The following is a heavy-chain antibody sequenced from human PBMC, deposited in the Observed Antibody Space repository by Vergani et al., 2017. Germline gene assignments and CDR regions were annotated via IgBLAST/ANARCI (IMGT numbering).Heavy chain of an antibody. V-gene: IGHV4-34*01. J-gene: IGHJ4*02. D-gene: IGHD2-8*01. CDR3: ARALRYCTNGVCYSRAHFDY. Sequence: QVQLQQWGAGLLKPSETLSLTCAVYGGSFSGYYWSWIRQPPGKGLEWIGEIYHSGSTNYNPSLKSRVTISVDTSKNQFSLKLSSVTAADTAVYYCARALRYCTNGVCYSRAHFDYWGQGTLVTVSS. CDR2: IYHSGST. CDR1: GGSFSGYY.